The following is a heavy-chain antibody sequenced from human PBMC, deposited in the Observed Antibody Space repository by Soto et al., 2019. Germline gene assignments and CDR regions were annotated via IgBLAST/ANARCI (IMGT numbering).Heavy chain of an antibody. CDR3: ATEYSRSRTRRGLRDYYYGMAV. CDR2: IKPNSGGT. J-gene: IGHJ6*02. V-gene: IGHV1-2*04. D-gene: IGHD6-13*01. CDR1: GYTFTDYY. Sequence: QVQLVQSGAEVKKPGASVKVSCKASGYTFTDYYMHWVRQAPGQGLEWMGWIKPNSGGTNYAQKFHGWVTMTRYTASSTAYLWLSMLRSDETAVYYCATEYSRSRTRRGLRDYYYGMAVWGQGTTVTVSS.